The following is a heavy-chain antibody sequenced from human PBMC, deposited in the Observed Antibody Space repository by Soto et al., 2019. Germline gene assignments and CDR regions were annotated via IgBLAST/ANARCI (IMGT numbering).Heavy chain of an antibody. D-gene: IGHD3-3*01. Sequence: LEILSLTCTVSGGSISSYCLSWIRQPPGKGLEWIGYIYYSGSTNYNPSLKSRVTISVDTSKNQFSLELSSVTAADTAVYYCARHRDFWSGQEIDYWGQGTLVTVSS. CDR3: ARHRDFWSGQEIDY. CDR1: GGSISSYC. CDR2: IYYSGST. V-gene: IGHV4-59*08. J-gene: IGHJ4*02.